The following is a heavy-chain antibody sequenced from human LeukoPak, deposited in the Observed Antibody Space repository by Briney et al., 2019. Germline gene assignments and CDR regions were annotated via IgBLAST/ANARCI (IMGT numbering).Heavy chain of an antibody. Sequence: PSETLSLTCAVSGGSISSSNWWSWVRQPPGKGLEWIGEIYHSGSTNYNPSLKSRVTMSVDTSKNQFSLKLSSVTAADTAVYYCARVSLVRGAPDYYFDYWXXXXXXTVSX. CDR3: ARVSLVRGAPDYYFDY. CDR2: IYHSGST. V-gene: IGHV4-4*02. J-gene: IGHJ4*01. CDR1: GGSISSSNW. D-gene: IGHD3-10*01.